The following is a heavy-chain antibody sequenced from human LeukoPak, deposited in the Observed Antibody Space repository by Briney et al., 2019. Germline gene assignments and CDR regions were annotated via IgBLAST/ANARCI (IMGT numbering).Heavy chain of an antibody. CDR2: IYYSGST. CDR3: ARHGWIPLWFSFDP. D-gene: IGHD5-18*01. Sequence: SETLSLTCTVSGGSISSSSYYWGWIRQPPGKGLEWIGSIYYSGSTYYNPSLKSRVTISVDTSKNQFSLKLSSVTAADTAVYYCARHGWIPLWFSFDPWGQGTLVTVSS. V-gene: IGHV4-39*01. CDR1: GGSISSSSYY. J-gene: IGHJ5*02.